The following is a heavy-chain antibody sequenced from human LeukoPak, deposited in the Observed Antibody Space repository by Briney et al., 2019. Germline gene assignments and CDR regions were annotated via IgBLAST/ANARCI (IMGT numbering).Heavy chain of an antibody. Sequence: GGPLRLSCAASGFTFSSYEMNWVRQAPGKGLEWVSYISSSGSTIYHADSVRGRFTISRDNSKNTLYLQMNSLRAEDAAVYFCAKAPVTSCRGAYCYPFDSWGQGTLVTVSS. CDR3: AKAPVTSCRGAYCYPFDS. D-gene: IGHD2-21*01. V-gene: IGHV3-48*03. J-gene: IGHJ4*02. CDR2: ISSSGSTI. CDR1: GFTFSSYE.